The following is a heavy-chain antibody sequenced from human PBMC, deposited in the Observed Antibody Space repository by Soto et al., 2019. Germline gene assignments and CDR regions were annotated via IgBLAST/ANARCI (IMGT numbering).Heavy chain of an antibody. D-gene: IGHD1-1*01. CDR3: ARSSGDTWEQYYFDY. CDR1: GFIFSDYS. CDR2: ISGRGGST. Sequence: EVQLLESGGGLVLPGGSLRLSCAASGFIFSDYSMSWVRQAPGKGLEWVSGISGRGGSTYYADSVKGRFTISRDSSRNTLFSPMNSLRAQDTALYFCARSSGDTWEQYYFDYWGQRTLVPVSS. J-gene: IGHJ4*02. V-gene: IGHV3-23*01.